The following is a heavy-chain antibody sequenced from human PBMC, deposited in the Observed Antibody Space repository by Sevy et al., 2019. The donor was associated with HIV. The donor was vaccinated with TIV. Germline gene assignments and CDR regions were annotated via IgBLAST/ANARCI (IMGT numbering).Heavy chain of an antibody. CDR2: IYTSGST. D-gene: IGHD3-9*01. CDR1: GGSISSGSYY. J-gene: IGHJ5*02. Sequence: SETLSLTCTVSGGSISSGSYYWSWIRQPAGKGLEWIGRIYTSGSTNYNPSLKSRVTISVDTSKNQFSLKLSSVTAADTAGYYCARGVVGYDILTGYYTWWFDPWGQGTLVTVSS. V-gene: IGHV4-61*02. CDR3: ARGVVGYDILTGYYTWWFDP.